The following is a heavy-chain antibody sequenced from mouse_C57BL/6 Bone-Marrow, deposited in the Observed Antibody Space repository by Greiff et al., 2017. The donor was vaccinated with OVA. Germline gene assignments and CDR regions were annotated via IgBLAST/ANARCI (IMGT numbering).Heavy chain of an antibody. CDR1: GYTFTSSG. CDR3: ARRSIYGTSYAMDY. Sequence: QVQLQQSGAELARPGASVKLSCKASGYTFTSSGISWVKQRTGQGLEWIGEIYPRSGNTYYNEKFKGKATLTADKSSSTAYMELRSLTSEDSAVYFCARRSIYGTSYAMDYWGQGTSVTVSS. V-gene: IGHV1-81*01. CDR2: IYPRSGNT. J-gene: IGHJ4*01. D-gene: IGHD2-1*01.